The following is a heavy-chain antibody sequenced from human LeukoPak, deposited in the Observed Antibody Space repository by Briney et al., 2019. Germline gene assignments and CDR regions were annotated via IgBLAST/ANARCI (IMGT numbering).Heavy chain of an antibody. CDR2: ISAYNGNT. J-gene: IGHJ4*02. CDR1: GYTFTSYG. D-gene: IGHD3-22*01. CDR3: ARPSYYYDSSGYGCFDY. V-gene: IGHV1-18*01. Sequence: ASVKVSCKASGYTFTSYGISWVRQAPGQGLEWMGWISAYNGNTNYAQKLQGRVTMTTDTSTSTAYMELRSLRSDDTAAYYCARPSYYYDSSGYGCFDYWGQGTLVTVSS.